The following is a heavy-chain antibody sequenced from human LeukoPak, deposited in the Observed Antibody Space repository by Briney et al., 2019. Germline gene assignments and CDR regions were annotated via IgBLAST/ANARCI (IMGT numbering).Heavy chain of an antibody. CDR3: ARDLVWFGEENWFDP. CDR2: INNDGRRT. J-gene: IGHJ5*02. CDR1: GFTFRNYW. V-gene: IGHV3-74*01. D-gene: IGHD3-10*01. Sequence: GGSLRLSCAASGFTFRNYWMHWVRQAPGKGLVWLSRINNDGRRTSYADSVKGRFTVSRDNAKNSLYLQMNSLRAEDTAVYYCARDLVWFGEENWFDPWGQGTLVTVSS.